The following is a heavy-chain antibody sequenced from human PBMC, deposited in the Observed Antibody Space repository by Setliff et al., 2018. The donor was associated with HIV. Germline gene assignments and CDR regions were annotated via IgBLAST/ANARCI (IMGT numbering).Heavy chain of an antibody. Sequence: SETLSLTCTVSGGSISSGGYSWSWIRQYPGKGLEWIGYIYYSGSTYYNPALKSRVSISVDTPKNQFSLKLNSVTAADTAVYYCARAMGANWSYYYYMDVWGKGTTVTVSS. CDR2: IYYSGST. D-gene: IGHD1-26*01. CDR1: GGSISSGGYS. J-gene: IGHJ6*03. V-gene: IGHV4-31*03. CDR3: ARAMGANWSYYYYMDV.